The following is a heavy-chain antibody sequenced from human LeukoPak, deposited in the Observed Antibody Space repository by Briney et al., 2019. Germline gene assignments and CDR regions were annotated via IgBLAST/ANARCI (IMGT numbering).Heavy chain of an antibody. Sequence: ASETLSLTCTVSGGSISSGSYYWGWIRQPPGKGLEWIGSIYYSGSTYYNPSLKSRVTISVDTSKNQFSLKLSSVTAADPAVYYCARTRYYYNSRSYGAPYYFDYWGQGTLVTVSS. V-gene: IGHV4-39*01. CDR1: GGSISSGSYY. J-gene: IGHJ4*02. CDR2: IYYSGST. D-gene: IGHD3-10*01. CDR3: ARTRYYYNSRSYGAPYYFDY.